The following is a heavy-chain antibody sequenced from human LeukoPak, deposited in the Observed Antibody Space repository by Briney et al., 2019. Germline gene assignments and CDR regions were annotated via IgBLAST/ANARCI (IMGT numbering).Heavy chain of an antibody. CDR2: ITHSGST. CDR1: GYSISSDYW. Sequence: SETLSLTCAVSGYSISSDYWWAWIRQPPGKGLEWIGSITHSGSTAYNPSPRSRVTMSVDTSKNQFSLKLTSVTAADAAVYFCARDFRASGGSWGQGTLVIVSS. V-gene: IGHV4-38-2*02. CDR3: ARDFRASGGS. J-gene: IGHJ5*02. D-gene: IGHD1-26*01.